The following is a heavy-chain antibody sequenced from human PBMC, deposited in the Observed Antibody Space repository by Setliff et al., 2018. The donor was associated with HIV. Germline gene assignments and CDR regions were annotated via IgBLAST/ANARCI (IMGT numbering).Heavy chain of an antibody. V-gene: IGHV3-23*01. CDR2: ICGSDGAT. D-gene: IGHD2-2*02. J-gene: IGHJ4*02. CDR3: AQDPRPDYTGQYLFFAY. Sequence: PGGSLRLSCAASGIIFTKCGLSWVRQAPGKGLEWISGICGSDGATYYADSVKGRFTISRDSSKSTLYLQMNGLRAEDTAVYYCAQDPRPDYTGQYLFFAYWGQGALVTVSS. CDR1: GIIFTKCG.